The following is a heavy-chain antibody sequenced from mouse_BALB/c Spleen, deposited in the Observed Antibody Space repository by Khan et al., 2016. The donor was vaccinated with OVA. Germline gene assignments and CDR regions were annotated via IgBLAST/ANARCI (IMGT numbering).Heavy chain of an antibody. CDR2: IWSDGST. CDR3: ARQPYYHYYIMDY. D-gene: IGHD2-10*01. V-gene: IGHV2-6-1*01. Sequence: VELVESGPGLVAPSQSLSITCTISGFSLTNYGVHWVRQSPGKGLEWLVVIWSDGSTTYNSALRSGLIISKDNSKSQVFLKMNSLQTDDTAMYYCARQPYYHYYIMDYWGQGTAVTVSS. CDR1: GFSLTNYG. J-gene: IGHJ4*01.